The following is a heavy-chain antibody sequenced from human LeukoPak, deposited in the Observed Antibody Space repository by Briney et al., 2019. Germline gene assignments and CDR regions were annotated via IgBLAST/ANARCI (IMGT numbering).Heavy chain of an antibody. CDR1: GFTFSSYA. J-gene: IGHJ4*02. CDR3: AKVDATGIAVAGTLSYFDY. CDR2: ISGSGGST. Sequence: PGGSLRLSCAASGFTFSSYAMSWVRQAPGKGLEWVSAISGSGGSTYYADSVKGRFTISRDNSKNTLYLQMNSLRAEDTAVYYCAKVDATGIAVAGTLSYFDYWGQGTLVTVSS. V-gene: IGHV3-23*01. D-gene: IGHD6-19*01.